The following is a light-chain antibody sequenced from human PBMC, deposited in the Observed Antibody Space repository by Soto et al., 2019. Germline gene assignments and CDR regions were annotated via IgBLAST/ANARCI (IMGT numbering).Light chain of an antibody. CDR1: TGAVTSGYY. CDR2: STN. J-gene: IGLJ2*01. CDR3: LLYYGGQMGV. Sequence: QAVVTQEPSLTVSPGGTVTLTCASSTGAVTSGYYPNWFQQKPGQAPRALIYSTNNKYSWTPVRFSGSLLGGKADLTLSGVQPEDEAEYYCLLYYGGQMGVFGGGTKVTVL. V-gene: IGLV7-43*01.